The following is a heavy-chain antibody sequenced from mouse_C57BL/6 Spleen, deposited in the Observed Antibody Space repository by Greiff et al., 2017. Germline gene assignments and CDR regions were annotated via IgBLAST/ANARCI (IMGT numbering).Heavy chain of an antibody. D-gene: IGHD1-1*01. CDR3: AKKGAYYYGSTDYYAMDY. V-gene: IGHV2-4*01. CDR2: IWSGGST. CDR1: GFSLTSYG. J-gene: IGHJ4*01. Sequence: QVQLQQSGPGLVQPSQSLSITCTVSGFSLTSYGVHWVRQPPGKGLEWLGVIWSGGSTDYNAAFISRLSISKDNSKSQVFFKMNSLQADDTAICYCAKKGAYYYGSTDYYAMDYWGQGTSVTVSS.